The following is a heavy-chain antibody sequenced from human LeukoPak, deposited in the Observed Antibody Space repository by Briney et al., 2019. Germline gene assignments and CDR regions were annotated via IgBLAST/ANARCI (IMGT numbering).Heavy chain of an antibody. V-gene: IGHV3-23*01. CDR2: ISGSGGST. CDR1: GFTFSSYA. CDR3: AKVPRDCSSTSCYSDYYYYMDV. D-gene: IGHD2-2*01. J-gene: IGHJ6*03. Sequence: GGSLRLSCAASGFTFSSYAMSWVRQAPGKGLEWVSAISGSGGSTYYADSVKGRFTISRDNSKNTLYLQMNSLRAEDTAVYYCAKVPRDCSSTSCYSDYYYYMDVWGKGTTVTVSS.